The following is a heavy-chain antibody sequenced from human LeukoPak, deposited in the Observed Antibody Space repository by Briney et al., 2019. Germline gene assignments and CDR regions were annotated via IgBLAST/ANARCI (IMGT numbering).Heavy chain of an antibody. D-gene: IGHD3-16*01. Sequence: GGSLRLSCEASGFTFNTYWMSWVRQAPGKGLEWVANMKQDNIEKYYVDSVKGRFTISRDNPKNSLYLQMTTLRAEDTAVYYCVRGGGSARWGSPFDLWGQGTLVTVSS. CDR3: VRGGGSARWGSPFDL. CDR1: GFTFNTYW. J-gene: IGHJ3*01. V-gene: IGHV3-7*01. CDR2: MKQDNIEK.